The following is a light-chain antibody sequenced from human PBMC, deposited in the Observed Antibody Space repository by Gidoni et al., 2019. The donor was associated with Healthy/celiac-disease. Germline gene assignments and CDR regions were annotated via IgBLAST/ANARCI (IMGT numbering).Light chain of an antibody. Sequence: QQKPGNAPKHLLSSASTLQSGVPSRFSGSGSGTDFTLTISCLQSEDLATCYWQQYYSDPLTFGGGTKVEIK. V-gene: IGKV1-8*01. CDR3: QQYYSDPLT. CDR2: SAS. J-gene: IGKJ4*01.